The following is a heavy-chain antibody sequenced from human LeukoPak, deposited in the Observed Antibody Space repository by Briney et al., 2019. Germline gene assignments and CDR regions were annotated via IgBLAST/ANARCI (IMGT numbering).Heavy chain of an antibody. CDR3: TKVQREIERFMDV. CDR1: GFTFSSYG. D-gene: IGHD2/OR15-2a*01. CDR2: IWYDGSHK. V-gene: IGHV3-33*06. J-gene: IGHJ6*03. Sequence: GRSVRLSCAASGFTFSSYGMHWVRQAPGKGLEWLAVIWYDGSHKYNADSVKGRFTISRDNSKNTLYLQMNSVRAEDTAVYYCTKVQREIERFMDVWGKGTRVTVSS.